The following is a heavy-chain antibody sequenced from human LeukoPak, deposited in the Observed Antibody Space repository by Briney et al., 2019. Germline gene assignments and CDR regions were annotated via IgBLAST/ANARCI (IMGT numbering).Heavy chain of an antibody. CDR1: GFTFSSYG. Sequence: PGGSLRLSCAASGFTFSSYGMSWVRQAPGKGLEWVSAISGSGGSTYYADSVKGRFTISRDNSKNTLYLQMNSLRAEDTAVYYCAKDPSSYDLRGDGNWFDPWGQGTLVTVSS. V-gene: IGHV3-23*01. CDR2: ISGSGGST. J-gene: IGHJ5*02. D-gene: IGHD5-12*01. CDR3: AKDPSSYDLRGDGNWFDP.